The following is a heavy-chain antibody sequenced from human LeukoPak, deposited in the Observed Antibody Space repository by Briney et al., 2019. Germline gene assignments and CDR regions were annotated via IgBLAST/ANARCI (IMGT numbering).Heavy chain of an antibody. CDR2: IYHSGST. V-gene: IGHV4-4*02. CDR1: GGSISSSYW. D-gene: IGHD6-19*01. J-gene: IGHJ5*02. Sequence: PSGTLSLTCAVSGGSISSSYWWSWIRQPPGKGLEWIGEIYHSGSTNYNPSLKSRVTISVDTSKNQFSLKLSSVTAADTAVYYCARQLIKRGIAVAGTNNWFDPWGQGTLVTVSS. CDR3: ARQLIKRGIAVAGTNNWFDP.